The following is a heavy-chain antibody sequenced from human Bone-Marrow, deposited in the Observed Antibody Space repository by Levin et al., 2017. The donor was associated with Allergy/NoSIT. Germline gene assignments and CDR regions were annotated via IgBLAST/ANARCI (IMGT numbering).Heavy chain of an antibody. D-gene: IGHD2-2*01. V-gene: IGHV3-20*01. CDR1: GFTFDDYG. J-gene: IGHJ2*01. CDR3: ARFHKGTSKKKTDWYFDL. Sequence: GGSLRLSCAASGFTFDDYGMSWVRQAPGKGLEWVSGINWNGGSTGYADSVKGRFTISRDNAKNSLYLQMNSLRAEDTALYHCARFHKGTSKKKTDWYFDLWGRGTLVTVSS. CDR2: INWNGGST.